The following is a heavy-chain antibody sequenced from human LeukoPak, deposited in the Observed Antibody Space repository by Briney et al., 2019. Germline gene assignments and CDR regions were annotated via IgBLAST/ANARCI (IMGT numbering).Heavy chain of an antibody. J-gene: IGHJ4*02. V-gene: IGHV3-21*01. CDR3: VREADTAMGSEVFDY. Sequence: GGSLRPSCAASGFTFSTYSMNWVRQAPGKGLEWVACISSTSSYIYYPDSVKGRFTISRDNAKSSLFLQMNSLRAEDTAVYYCVREADTAMGSEVFDYWGQGTLVTVSS. CDR1: GFTFSTYS. CDR2: ISSTSSYI. D-gene: IGHD5-18*01.